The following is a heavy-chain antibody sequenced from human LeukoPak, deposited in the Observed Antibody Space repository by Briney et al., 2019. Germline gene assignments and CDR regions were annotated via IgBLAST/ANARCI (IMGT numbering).Heavy chain of an antibody. CDR2: IYYSGST. V-gene: IGHV4-59*01. CDR1: GGSISSYY. CDR3: ARDLSSSSWTGAYYYYGMDV. D-gene: IGHD6-13*01. Sequence: TPSETLSLTCTVSGGSISSYYWSWIRQPPGKGLEWIGYIYYSGSTNYNPSLKSRVTISVDTSKNQFSLKLSSVTAADTAVYYCARDLSSSSWTGAYYYYGMDVWGQGTTVTVSS. J-gene: IGHJ6*02.